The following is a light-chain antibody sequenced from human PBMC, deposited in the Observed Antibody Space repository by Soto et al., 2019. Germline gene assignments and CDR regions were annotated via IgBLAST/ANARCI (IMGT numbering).Light chain of an antibody. V-gene: IGKV1-12*01. J-gene: IGKJ3*01. CDR1: QDISNW. CDR2: AAS. Sequence: DIQMTQSPSSVSASVGDRVTISCRASQDISNWLAWYQQKPGEAPKFLIYAASNLQSGVPSKFSVSGSGTDFTLTISSLQPEDSAVYYCHQYNSWPRGTFGPGTKVEIK. CDR3: HQYNSWPRGT.